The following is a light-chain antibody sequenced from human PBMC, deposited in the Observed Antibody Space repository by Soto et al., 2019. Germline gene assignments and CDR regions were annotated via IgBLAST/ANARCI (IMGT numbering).Light chain of an antibody. CDR1: QGISSF. J-gene: IGKJ5*01. CDR3: QQLDSYPIT. Sequence: DIQLTQSPSFLSASVGDRVTITCRASQGISSFLAWYQEKPGEAPKLLIYDASTLQSGVPSRFSGSGSETEFTLTISSLQPEDFATYYCQQLDSYPITFGQGTRLEIK. CDR2: DAS. V-gene: IGKV1-9*01.